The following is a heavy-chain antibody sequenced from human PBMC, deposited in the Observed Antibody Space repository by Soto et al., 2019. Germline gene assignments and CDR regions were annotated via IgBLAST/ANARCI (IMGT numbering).Heavy chain of an antibody. J-gene: IGHJ6*02. CDR1: GFTFSSYW. CDR3: ARVLYSSSWYYYYGMDV. V-gene: IGHV3-74*01. Sequence: QPGGSLRLSCAASGFTFSSYWMHWVRQAPGKGLVWVSRINSDGSSTSYADSVKGRFTISRDNAKNTLYLQMNSLRAEDTAVYYCARVLYSSSWYYYYGMDVWGQGTTVTVSS. D-gene: IGHD6-13*01. CDR2: INSDGSST.